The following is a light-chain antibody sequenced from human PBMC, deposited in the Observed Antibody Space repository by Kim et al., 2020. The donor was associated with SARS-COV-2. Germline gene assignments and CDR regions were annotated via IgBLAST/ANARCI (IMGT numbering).Light chain of an antibody. J-gene: IGKJ4*01. V-gene: IGKV1-12*01. CDR1: QRISSW. CDR2: DAS. Sequence: DIQMTQSPSSVSASVGDGVTITCRASQRISSWLAWYQQKPGKAPKLLIYDASSLHSGVPSRFSGSGSGTDFTLTISSLQPEDFATYFCQQTNSFPLTFGGGTKVDIK. CDR3: QQTNSFPLT.